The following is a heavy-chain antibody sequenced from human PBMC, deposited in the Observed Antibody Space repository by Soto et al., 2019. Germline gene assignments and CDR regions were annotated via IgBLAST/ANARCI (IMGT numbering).Heavy chain of an antibody. J-gene: IGHJ4*02. CDR1: GFTFSSYA. D-gene: IGHD3-22*01. CDR2: ISGSGGST. Sequence: GGSLRLSCAASGFTFSSYAMSWVRQAPGKGLEWVSAISGSGGSTYYADSVKGRFTISRDNSKNTLYLQMNSLRAEDTAVYYCAKGIYYYDRSGYYYPFDYWGQGTLVTVSS. CDR3: AKGIYYYDRSGYYYPFDY. V-gene: IGHV3-23*01.